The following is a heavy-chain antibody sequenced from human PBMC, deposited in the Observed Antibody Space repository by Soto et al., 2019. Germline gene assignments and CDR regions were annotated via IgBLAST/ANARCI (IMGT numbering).Heavy chain of an antibody. Sequence: QGQLVQAGGDVTKPGSSVKVSCKASGGTFSSYPISWVRQAPGQGLEWMGGIIPLFGTADYAQKFQGRVTFTADESTSTAYMELSSLRSEDTAVYYCARGGNSDYYYGMNVWGQGTTVTVSS. CDR2: IIPLFGTA. CDR1: GGTFSSYP. V-gene: IGHV1-69*01. J-gene: IGHJ6*02. D-gene: IGHD2-21*02. CDR3: ARGGNSDYYYGMNV.